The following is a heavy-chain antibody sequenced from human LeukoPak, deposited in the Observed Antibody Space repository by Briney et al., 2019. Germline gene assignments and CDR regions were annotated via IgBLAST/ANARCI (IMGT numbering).Heavy chain of an antibody. CDR3: AKDPYSGSFEYFQH. Sequence: GGSLRLSCAASGFTFSSYGMHWVRQAPGKGLEWVAVISYDGSNKYYADSVKGRFTISRDNSKNTLYLQMNSLRDEDTAVYYCAKDPYSGSFEYFQHWGQGTLVTVSS. CDR2: ISYDGSNK. CDR1: GFTFSSYG. V-gene: IGHV3-30*18. J-gene: IGHJ1*01. D-gene: IGHD1-26*01.